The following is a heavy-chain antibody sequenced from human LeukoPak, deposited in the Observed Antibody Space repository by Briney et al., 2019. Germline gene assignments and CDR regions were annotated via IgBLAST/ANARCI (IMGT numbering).Heavy chain of an antibody. V-gene: IGHV3-64*01. D-gene: IGHD6-6*01. J-gene: IGHJ5*02. CDR2: INRDRNKT. Sequence: GGSLRLSCVASGFTFSQHAMHWVRQAPGKRLEYVSFINRDRNKTFYANSVKDRFTISRDNSKNILYLQLGSLRPDDMGIYYCARLLYRSASSWFDLWGQGTLVIVSS. CDR3: ARLLYRSASSWFDL. CDR1: GFTFSQHA.